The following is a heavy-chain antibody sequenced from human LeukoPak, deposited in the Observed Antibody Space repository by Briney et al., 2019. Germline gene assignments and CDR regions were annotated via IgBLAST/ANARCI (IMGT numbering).Heavy chain of an antibody. D-gene: IGHD3-16*01. CDR2: ISYDGSNK. CDR1: GFTFSDYY. V-gene: IGHV3-30-3*01. CDR3: AREGGPDAFDI. J-gene: IGHJ3*02. Sequence: GGSLRLSCAASGFTFSDYYMSWIRQAPGKGLEWVAVISYDGSNKYYADSVKGRFTISRDNSKNTPYLQMNSLRAEDTAVHYCAREGGPDAFDIWGQGTMVTVSS.